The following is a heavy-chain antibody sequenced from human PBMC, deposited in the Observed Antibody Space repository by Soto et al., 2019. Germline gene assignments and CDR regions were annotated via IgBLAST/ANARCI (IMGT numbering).Heavy chain of an antibody. CDR3: AREDESSGYAGTFRH. CDR1: GFTFNINV. D-gene: IGHD3-22*01. V-gene: IGHV3-30-3*01. CDR2: TASDGNK. Sequence: QVQLVESGGDVVQPGRSLRLSCAVSGFTFNINVIHWVRQAPGKGLEWVAVTASDGNKIYADSVKDRFTISRDSPNNKVNLEMNSLRSEDTAVYYCAREDESSGYAGTFRHWGQGTLVTVSP. J-gene: IGHJ1*01.